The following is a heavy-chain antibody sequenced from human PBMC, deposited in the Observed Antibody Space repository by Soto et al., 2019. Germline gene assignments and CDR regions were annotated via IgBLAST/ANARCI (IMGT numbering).Heavy chain of an antibody. CDR2: IIPYYNTL. Sequence: QAQVVQSGAEVRKPGSSVKLSCKASEGTFNSYAIAWVRQAPGQGLEWMGGIIPYYNTLNYAQKFQDRVTITAYDSTNTGYMELSSLRSDDTAVYFCASGASRWYPYFFNSWAQGTLVTVSS. J-gene: IGHJ4*02. CDR1: EGTFNSYA. V-gene: IGHV1-69*01. D-gene: IGHD6-13*01. CDR3: ASGASRWYPYFFNS.